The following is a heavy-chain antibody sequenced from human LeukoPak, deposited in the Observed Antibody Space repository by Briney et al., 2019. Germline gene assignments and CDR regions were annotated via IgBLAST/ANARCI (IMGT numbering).Heavy chain of an antibody. CDR1: GFTFSSYA. D-gene: IGHD5-12*01. CDR2: ISGSGGST. J-gene: IGHJ6*04. V-gene: IGHV3-23*01. CDR3: AKDRIVATTSYYYAMDV. Sequence: GGSLRLSCAASGFTFSSYAMSWVRQAPGKGLEWVSAISGSGGSTYYADSVKGRFTISRDNSKNTLYLQMNSLRAEDTAVYYCAKDRIVATTSYYYAMDVWGKGTTVTISS.